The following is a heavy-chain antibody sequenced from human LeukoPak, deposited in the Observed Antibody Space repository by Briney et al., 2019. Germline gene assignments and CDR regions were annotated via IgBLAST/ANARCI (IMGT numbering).Heavy chain of an antibody. J-gene: IGHJ6*02. Sequence: SETLSLTCTVSGGSISSGDYYWSWIRQPPGKGLEWIGYIYYSGSTYYNPSLKSRVTISVDTSKNQFSLKLSSVTAADTAVYYCARVVWLERRLGDYYGMDVWGQGTTVTVSS. D-gene: IGHD1-1*01. CDR1: GGSISSGDYY. CDR3: ARVVWLERRLGDYYGMDV. V-gene: IGHV4-30-4*01. CDR2: IYYSGST.